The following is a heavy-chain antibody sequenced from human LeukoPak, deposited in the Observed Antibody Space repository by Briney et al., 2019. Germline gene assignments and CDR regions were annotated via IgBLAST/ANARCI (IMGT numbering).Heavy chain of an antibody. V-gene: IGHV4-34*01. CDR1: GGSFSGYY. CDR2: TNHSGST. J-gene: IGHJ4*02. D-gene: IGHD4-17*01. Sequence: SETLSLTCAVYGGSFSGYYWSWIRQPPGKGLEWIGETNHSGSTNYNPSLKSRVTISVDTSKNQFSLKLSSVTAADTAVYYCARVHDYGDYGGYSVDYWGQGTLVTVSS. CDR3: ARVHDYGDYGGYSVDY.